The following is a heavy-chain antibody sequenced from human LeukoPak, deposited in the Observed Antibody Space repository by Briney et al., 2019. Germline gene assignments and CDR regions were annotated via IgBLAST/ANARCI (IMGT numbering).Heavy chain of an antibody. CDR3: ATVRRGGATRGAFDI. V-gene: IGHV1-24*01. CDR2: FDPEDGET. CDR1: GYTLTQLS. Sequence: ASVKVSCKVCGYTLTQLSMHWVRQAPGKGLEWMGGFDPEDGETIYAQKFQGRVTMTEDTSTDTACMELSSLRSEDTAVYYCATVRRGGATRGAFDIWGQGTMVTVSS. D-gene: IGHD1-26*01. J-gene: IGHJ3*02.